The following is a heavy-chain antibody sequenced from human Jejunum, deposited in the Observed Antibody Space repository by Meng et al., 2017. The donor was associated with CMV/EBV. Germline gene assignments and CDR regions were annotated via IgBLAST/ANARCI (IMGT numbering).Heavy chain of an antibody. CDR1: GFSFDDYT. Sequence: EVQLVESXGVVVQPGGSLRLSCAASGFSFDDYTMHWVRQVPGKGLEWVSLINWDGSDSSYADSVKGRFTISRDNNNKSLSLQLNSLRTEDTALYYCAKAHGDYVLDAWGQGTLVTVSS. J-gene: IGHJ5*02. D-gene: IGHD4-17*01. CDR2: INWDGSDS. CDR3: AKAHGDYVLDA. V-gene: IGHV3-43*01.